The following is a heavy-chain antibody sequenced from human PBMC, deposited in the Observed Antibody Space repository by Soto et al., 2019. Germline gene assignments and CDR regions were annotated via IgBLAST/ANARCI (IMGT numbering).Heavy chain of an antibody. Sequence: SETLSLTCTVSGHSISSSGYYWGWIRQPPGKGLEWIGSIYYSGSTHYNPSLKSRVTISVDTSKNQFYLKLRFVTAADSAVYYCARPLLEWFSWFDPWGQGTLVTVSS. D-gene: IGHD3-3*01. CDR1: GHSISSSGYY. CDR2: IYYSGST. V-gene: IGHV4-39*01. CDR3: ARPLLEWFSWFDP. J-gene: IGHJ5*02.